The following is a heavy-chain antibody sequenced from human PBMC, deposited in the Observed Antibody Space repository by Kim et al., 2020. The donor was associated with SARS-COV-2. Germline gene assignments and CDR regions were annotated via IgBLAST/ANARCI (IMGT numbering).Heavy chain of an antibody. CDR2: INPSGGST. D-gene: IGHD3-10*01. CDR3: ASSSGTYASGIYGVDV. Sequence: ASVKVSCKASEYTFTTHYIHWVRQAPGQVPEWVGIINPSGGSTGYAQKFQGRVTMTRDTSTRTVHLEVRSLKSDDTAVYYCASSSGTYASGIYGVDVWGQGTTVSVSS. V-gene: IGHV1-46*01. CDR1: EYTFTTHY. J-gene: IGHJ6*02.